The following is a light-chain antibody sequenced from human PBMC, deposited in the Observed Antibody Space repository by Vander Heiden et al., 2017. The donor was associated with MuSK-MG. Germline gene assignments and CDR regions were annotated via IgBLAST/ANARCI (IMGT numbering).Light chain of an antibody. V-gene: IGLV1-44*01. CDR1: SSNIGGST. Sequence: QSVLTQPPSASGTPGQRVTISCSGSSSNIGGSTVNWYQQLPGTAPKLLIYSNNQRPSGVPDRISGSKSGTSASLAISGLQSEDEADYYCAAWDASLNGVVFGGGTKLTVL. J-gene: IGLJ2*01. CDR2: SNN. CDR3: AAWDASLNGVV.